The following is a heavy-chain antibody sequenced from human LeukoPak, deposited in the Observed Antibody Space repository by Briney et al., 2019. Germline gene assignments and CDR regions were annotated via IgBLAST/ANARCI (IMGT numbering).Heavy chain of an antibody. CDR2: IDHSGSP. V-gene: IGHV4-34*01. CDR1: GGSLSGYL. CDR3: ARRYSSSPWYPGS. D-gene: IGHD6-6*01. Sequence: SETLSLTCAVSGGSLSGYLWSWIRQPPGKGLEWIGEIDHSGSPNYNSSLKSRVTISPDTSKNQFSLNLNSVTAADTAVYYCARRYSSSPWYPGSWGQGTLVTVSS. J-gene: IGHJ5*02.